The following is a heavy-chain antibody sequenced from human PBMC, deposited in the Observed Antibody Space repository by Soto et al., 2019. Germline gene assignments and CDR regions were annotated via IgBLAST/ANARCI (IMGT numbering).Heavy chain of an antibody. V-gene: IGHV3-9*01. D-gene: IGHD3-22*01. CDR2: ITWNGDKI. Sequence: EVQLVESGGGLVQPGRSLRLSCAASGFIFDDYAMHWVRQAPGKGLEWVSSITWNGDKIAYADSVKGRFTISRDNAKNSLFLQMNSLRTEDTALYCCTKDPLFYFDNSGYFDYWGRGTLVTVSS. J-gene: IGHJ4*02. CDR3: TKDPLFYFDNSGYFDY. CDR1: GFIFDDYA.